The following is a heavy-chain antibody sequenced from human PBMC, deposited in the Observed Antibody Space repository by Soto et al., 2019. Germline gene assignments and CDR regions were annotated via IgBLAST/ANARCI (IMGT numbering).Heavy chain of an antibody. J-gene: IGHJ4*02. V-gene: IGHV3-11*05. CDR2: VSTSSSYT. CDR1: RFSFSDYY. D-gene: IGHD6-19*01. Sequence: QVQLVESGGDLVKPGGSLKLSCVASRFSFSDYYMNWIRQAPGKGLEWISYVSTSSSYTNYADSVKGRFTISRDNAKNSLYLQMNGLRVEDTALYYCVSGWTLSYFDNWGQGTLVTVSS. CDR3: VSGWTLSYFDN.